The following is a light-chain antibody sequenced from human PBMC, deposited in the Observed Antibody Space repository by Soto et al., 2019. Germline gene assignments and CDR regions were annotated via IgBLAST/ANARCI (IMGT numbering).Light chain of an antibody. CDR2: DVT. V-gene: IGLV2-14*03. CDR1: SSYVGGFNY. CDR3: NSYTSSSTYV. J-gene: IGLJ1*01. Sequence: QSVLTQPASVSGSPGQSITISCTGTSSYVGGFNYVSWYQQHPGKAPKLMIYDVTNRPSGASYRFSGSKSGNTASLTISGLQAEDEADYYCNSYTSSSTYVFGTGTKVTVL.